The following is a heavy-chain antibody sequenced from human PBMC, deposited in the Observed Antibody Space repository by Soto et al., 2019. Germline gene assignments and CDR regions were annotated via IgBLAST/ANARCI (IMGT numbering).Heavy chain of an antibody. CDR3: ARDLLGSGEGTLSGFDY. CDR1: GFAFSSYG. V-gene: IGHV3-33*01. D-gene: IGHD7-27*01. Sequence: QVQLVESGGGVVQPGRSLRLSCAASGFAFSSYGMHWVRQAPGKGLEWVAVIWYDGSNKYYADSVKGRFTISRDNSKNTLYLQMNSLRAEDTAVYYCARDLLGSGEGTLSGFDYWGQGTLVTVSS. CDR2: IWYDGSNK. J-gene: IGHJ4*02.